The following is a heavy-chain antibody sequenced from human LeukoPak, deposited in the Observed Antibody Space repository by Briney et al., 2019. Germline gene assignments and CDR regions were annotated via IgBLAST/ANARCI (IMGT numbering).Heavy chain of an antibody. D-gene: IGHD3-10*01. CDR3: ARDRGGKSGLRSLFDY. CDR1: GFTLSSYA. J-gene: IGHJ4*02. V-gene: IGHV3-30*04. Sequence: GRSLRLSCAASGFTLSSYAMHWVRQAPGKGLEWVAVISYDGSNKYYADSVKGRFTISKDNSKNTLYLQMNSLRAEDTAVYYCARDRGGKSGLRSLFDYWGQGTLVTVSS. CDR2: ISYDGSNK.